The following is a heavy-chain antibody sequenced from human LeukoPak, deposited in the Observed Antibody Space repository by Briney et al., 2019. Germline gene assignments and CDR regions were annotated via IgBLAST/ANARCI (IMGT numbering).Heavy chain of an antibody. Sequence: GGSLRLSCAASGFTFSSYSMKSVRQAPGKGLEWVSYISSSGSTIYYADSVKGRFTISRDNAKNSLYLQMNSLRAEDTAVYYCARDGYYSRNYYFDYWGQGTLVTVSS. V-gene: IGHV3-48*04. CDR2: ISSSGSTI. CDR1: GFTFSSYS. CDR3: ARDGYYSRNYYFDY. J-gene: IGHJ4*02. D-gene: IGHD3-3*01.